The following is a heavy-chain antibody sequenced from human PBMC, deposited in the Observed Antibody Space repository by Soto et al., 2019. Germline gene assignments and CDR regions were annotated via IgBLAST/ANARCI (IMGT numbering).Heavy chain of an antibody. J-gene: IGHJ6*02. Sequence: EVQLLESGGGLVQPGGSLRLSCAASGFTFSTYAMSWVRQAPGKGLEWVSTISGSGGTTYYADSVKGRFTISRDNSKNTLYVQMNGLRAEDTAIYYCAREDDSSTWYVSTSAYCAMDGWGQGTTVTVSS. CDR1: GFTFSTYA. CDR3: AREDDSSTWYVSTSAYCAMDG. D-gene: IGHD6-13*01. V-gene: IGHV3-23*01. CDR2: ISGSGGTT.